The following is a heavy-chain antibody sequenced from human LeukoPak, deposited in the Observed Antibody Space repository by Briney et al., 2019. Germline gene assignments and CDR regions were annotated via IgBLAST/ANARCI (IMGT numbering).Heavy chain of an antibody. CDR1: GYTFTSYG. D-gene: IGHD3-16*02. J-gene: IGHJ4*02. Sequence: ASVKVSCKASGYTFTSYGISWVRQGTGQRLEWMGWIGAYNGNTNYAQKLQGRVTMTTDTSTSTAYMELRSLRSDDTAVYYCARDVIPFDYWGQGTLVTVSS. CDR2: IGAYNGNT. CDR3: ARDVIPFDY. V-gene: IGHV1-18*04.